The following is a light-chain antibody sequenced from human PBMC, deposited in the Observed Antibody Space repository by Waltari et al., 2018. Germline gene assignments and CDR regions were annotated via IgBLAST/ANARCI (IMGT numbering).Light chain of an antibody. CDR1: SSDVGGYNY. V-gene: IGLV2-14*03. CDR2: DVS. CDR3: SSYTSSSTGNV. J-gene: IGLJ6*01. Sequence: QSALTQPASVSGSPGQSITISCTGTSSDVGGYNYVSWYQQHPGKAPKPMIYDVSNRPSGVSTRFSGSRSGNTASLTISGLQAEDEADYYCSSYTSSSTGNVFGSGTKVTVL.